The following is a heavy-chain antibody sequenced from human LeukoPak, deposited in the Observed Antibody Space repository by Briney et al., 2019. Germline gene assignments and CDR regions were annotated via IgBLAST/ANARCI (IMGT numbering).Heavy chain of an antibody. CDR1: GFTFSSSW. Sequence: PGGSLRLSCAASGFTFSSSWMSWVRHAPGKGLEWVANINQDGSEQYYVDSVKGRFTISRDNAKSSLYLQMNSLRDEDTAVYYCVRGAGGMDYWGQGALVTVSS. D-gene: IGHD3-16*01. V-gene: IGHV3-7*05. CDR3: VRGAGGMDY. J-gene: IGHJ4*02. CDR2: INQDGSEQ.